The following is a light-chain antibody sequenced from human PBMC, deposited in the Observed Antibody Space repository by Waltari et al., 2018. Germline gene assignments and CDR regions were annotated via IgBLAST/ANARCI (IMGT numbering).Light chain of an antibody. CDR3: SSYTTSSAPGV. CDR1: DSDVGAYDF. Sequence: QSALTQPASVSGSPGQSITISGSGTDSDVGAYDFVSWYQQHPGKAPHLIIYEVSNRPSGISNRFSASKSGNTASLTISGLQAEDEADYYCSSYTTSSAPGVFGTGTRVTVL. J-gene: IGLJ1*01. V-gene: IGLV2-14*01. CDR2: EVS.